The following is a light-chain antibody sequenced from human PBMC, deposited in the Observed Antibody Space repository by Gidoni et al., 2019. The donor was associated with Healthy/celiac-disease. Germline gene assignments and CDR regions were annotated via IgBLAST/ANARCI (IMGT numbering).Light chain of an antibody. V-gene: IGKV2-28*01. CDR3: MQALQTSWT. CDR1: QSLLHSNGYNY. J-gene: IGKJ1*01. Sequence: DIVMTQSPLSLPVTPGEPASIFCRSSQSLLHSNGYNYLDWYLQKPGQSPPLLIYLGSNRASGVPDRFSGSGSGTDFTLKISRVEAEDVGVYYCMQALQTSWTFGQGTKVEIK. CDR2: LGS.